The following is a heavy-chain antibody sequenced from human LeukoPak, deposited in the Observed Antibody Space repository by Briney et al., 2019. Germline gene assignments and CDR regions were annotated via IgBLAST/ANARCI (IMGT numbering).Heavy chain of an antibody. CDR1: GFTFSSYG. CDR2: IRYDGSNK. CDR3: PVYVDDAFDI. Sequence: GGSLRLSCAASGFTFSSYGMHWVRQAPGKGLEWMAFIRYDGSNKYYADSVKGRFTISRDNSKNTLYLQMNSLRAEDTAVYYCPVYVDDAFDIWGQGTMVTVSS. V-gene: IGHV3-30*02. J-gene: IGHJ3*02. D-gene: IGHD2/OR15-2a*01.